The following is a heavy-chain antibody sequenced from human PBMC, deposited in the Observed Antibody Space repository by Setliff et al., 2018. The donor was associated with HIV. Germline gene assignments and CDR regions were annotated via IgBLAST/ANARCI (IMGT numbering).Heavy chain of an antibody. J-gene: IGHJ6*03. D-gene: IGHD6-13*01. CDR1: GFTFSDYY. V-gene: IGHV3-11*03. CDR3: ARSISSSWLYYYYYYMDV. Sequence: GGSLRLSCAASGFTFSDYYMSWIRQAPGKGLEWVSYISSSSSYTNYADSVKGRFTISRDNAKNSLYLQMNSLRAEDTAVYYCARSISSSWLYYYYYYMDVWGKGTTITVSS. CDR2: ISSSSSYT.